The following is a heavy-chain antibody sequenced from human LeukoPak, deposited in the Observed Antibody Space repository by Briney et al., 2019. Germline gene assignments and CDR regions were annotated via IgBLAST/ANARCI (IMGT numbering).Heavy chain of an antibody. D-gene: IGHD4-23*01. Sequence: PSETLSLTCTVSGGSISSYCWSWIRQPAGKGLEWIGYIYYSGSTNYNPSLKSRVTISVDTSKNQFSLKLSSVTAADTAVYYCARIVASWGGNPDHFDYWGQGTLFTVSS. V-gene: IGHV4-59*08. CDR1: GGSISSYC. CDR3: ARIVASWGGNPDHFDY. J-gene: IGHJ4*02. CDR2: IYYSGST.